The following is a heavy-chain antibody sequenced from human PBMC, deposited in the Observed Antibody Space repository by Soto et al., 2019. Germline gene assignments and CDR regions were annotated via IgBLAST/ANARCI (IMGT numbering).Heavy chain of an antibody. Sequence: PGGSLRLSCAASGFTFSDYYMSWIRQAPGKGLEWVSTIGTAGDTYYPGSVKGRFTISRENAKNSLYLQMNSLRAEDTAVYYCARGRLISLYYFDYWGQGTLVTVSS. J-gene: IGHJ4*02. V-gene: IGHV3-13*01. CDR2: IGTAGDT. D-gene: IGHD2-15*01. CDR1: GFTFSDYY. CDR3: ARGRLISLYYFDY.